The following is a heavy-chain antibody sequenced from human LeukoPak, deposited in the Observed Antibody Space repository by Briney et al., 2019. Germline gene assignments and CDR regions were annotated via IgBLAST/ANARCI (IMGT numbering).Heavy chain of an antibody. CDR2: IYTSGST. V-gene: IGHV4-4*07. J-gene: IGHJ4*02. Sequence: MSSETLSLTCTVSGDSISSYYWSWIRQPAGKGLEWIGRIYTSGSTNYNPSLKSRVTMSVDTSKNQFSLKLSSVTAADTAVYYCARDTPIGASAWSSRHPFDYWGQGTLVTVSS. D-gene: IGHD6-13*01. CDR1: GDSISSYY. CDR3: ARDTPIGASAWSSRHPFDY.